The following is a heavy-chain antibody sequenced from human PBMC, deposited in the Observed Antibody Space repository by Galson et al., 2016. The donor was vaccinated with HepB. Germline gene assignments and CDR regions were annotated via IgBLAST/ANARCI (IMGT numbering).Heavy chain of an antibody. CDR3: AHTTPRYYYDSTRYCYFDY. D-gene: IGHD3-22*01. J-gene: IGHJ4*02. CDR1: GFSLTTSGVG. CDR2: IYWDDDK. Sequence: PALVKPTQTLTLTCTFSGFSLTTSGVGVGWIRQPPGKALEWLTVIYWDDDKRYSPSLKSRLTITKDTPKNQVVLTMPNMDPVEPGTYYCAHTTPRYYYDSTRYCYFDYWGQGTLVTGSS. V-gene: IGHV2-5*02.